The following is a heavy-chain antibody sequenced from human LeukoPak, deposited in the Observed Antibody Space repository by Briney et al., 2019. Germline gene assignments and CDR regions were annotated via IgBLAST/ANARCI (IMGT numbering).Heavy chain of an antibody. CDR3: AILQFGIDYFDY. CDR1: GYTFTSYY. V-gene: IGHV1-8*02. D-gene: IGHD1-14*01. J-gene: IGHJ4*02. CDR2: MNPNSGNT. Sequence: ASVKVSCKASGYTFTSYYMHWVRQATGQGLEWMGWMNPNSGNTGYAQKFQGRVTMTRNTSISTAYMELSSLRSEDTAVYYCAILQFGIDYFDYWGQGTLVTVSS.